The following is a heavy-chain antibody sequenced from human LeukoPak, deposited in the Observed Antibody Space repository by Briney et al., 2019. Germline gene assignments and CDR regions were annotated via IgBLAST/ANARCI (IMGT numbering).Heavy chain of an antibody. CDR2: ISYDGSNK. CDR1: GFTFSSYA. D-gene: IGHD3-10*01. CDR3: ARDTTTLLWFGELSGDLGY. V-gene: IGHV3-30*01. Sequence: GRSLRLSCAASGFTFSSYAMHWVRQAPGKGLEWVAVISYDGSNKYYADSVKGRFTISRDNSKNTLYLQMNSLRAEDTAVYYCARDTTTLLWFGELSGDLGYWGQGTLVTVSS. J-gene: IGHJ4*02.